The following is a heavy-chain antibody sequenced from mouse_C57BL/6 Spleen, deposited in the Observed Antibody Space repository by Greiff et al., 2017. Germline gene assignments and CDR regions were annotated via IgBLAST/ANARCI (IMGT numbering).Heavy chain of an antibody. V-gene: IGHV1-82*01. CDR2: IYPGDGDT. J-gene: IGHJ1*03. D-gene: IGHD1-1*01. CDR1: GYAFSSSW. CDR3: ARHYYGSSYWYFDV. Sequence: QVQLKQSGPELVKPGASVKISCKASGYAFSSSWMNWVKQRPGKGLEWIGRIYPGDGDTNYNGKFKGKATLTADKSSSTAYIQLSSLTSEDSAVYFCARHYYGSSYWYFDVWGTGTAVTVSS.